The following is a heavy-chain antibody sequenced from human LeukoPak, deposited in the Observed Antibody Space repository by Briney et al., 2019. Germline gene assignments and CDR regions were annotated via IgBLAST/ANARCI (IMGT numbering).Heavy chain of an antibody. CDR3: ARGVVAAAGRTFDF. D-gene: IGHD6-13*01. V-gene: IGHV4-38-2*02. CDR1: GYSISSGYY. J-gene: IGHJ4*02. CDR2: IYHSGST. Sequence: SETLSLTCTVSGYSISSGYYWGWIRQPPGKGLEWIGSIYHSGSTYYNPSLKSRVTISLDTSKNQFSLKLSSVTAADTAVYYCARGVVAAAGRTFDFWGQGTLVTVSS.